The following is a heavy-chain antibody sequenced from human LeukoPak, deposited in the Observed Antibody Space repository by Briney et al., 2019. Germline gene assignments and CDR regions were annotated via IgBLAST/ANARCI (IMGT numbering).Heavy chain of an antibody. CDR2: ISWNSGAI. CDR3: AKNMISAGRGTFDI. CDR1: GFTFSDYW. D-gene: IGHD1-14*01. Sequence: GGSLRLSCAASGFTFSDYWMHWVRQAPGKGLEWVSSISWNSGAIGYADSVKGRFTISRDNAKNSLYLQMNSLRAEDMALYYCAKNMISAGRGTFDIWGQGTMVTVSS. J-gene: IGHJ3*02. V-gene: IGHV3-9*03.